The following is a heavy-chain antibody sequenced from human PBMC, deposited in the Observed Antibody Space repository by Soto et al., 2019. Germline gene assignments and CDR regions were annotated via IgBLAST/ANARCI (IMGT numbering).Heavy chain of an antibody. Sequence: SETLSLTCTSSGGSISSSIYAGGWIRQPPGKGLEWIGSIYYSGSTYYNPSLKSRVTISVDTSKNQFSLKLSSVTAADTAVYYCARLAGEVTDYYYGMDVWGQGTTVTVSS. V-gene: IGHV4-39*01. D-gene: IGHD3-10*01. J-gene: IGHJ6*02. CDR1: GGSISSSIYA. CDR2: IYYSGST. CDR3: ARLAGEVTDYYYGMDV.